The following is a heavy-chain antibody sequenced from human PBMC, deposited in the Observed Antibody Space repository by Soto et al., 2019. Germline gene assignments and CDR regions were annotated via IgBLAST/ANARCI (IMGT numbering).Heavy chain of an antibody. CDR3: ARIGCSERGCSGMDV. CDR1: GYTFTSYD. D-gene: IGHD3-16*01. J-gene: IGHJ6*02. V-gene: IGHV1-8*01. CDR2: MNPNSGNT. Sequence: VQLVQSGAEVKKPGASVKVSCKASGYTFTSYDINWVRQATGQGLEWMGWMNPNSGNTGYAQKFQGRVTMTRNTSISTAYLELSRLRSEDTAVYYCARIGCSERGCSGMDVWGQGTTVTVSS.